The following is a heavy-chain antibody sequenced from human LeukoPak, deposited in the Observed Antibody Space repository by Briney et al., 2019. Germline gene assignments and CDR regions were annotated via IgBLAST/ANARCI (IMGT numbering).Heavy chain of an antibody. CDR1: GGSISSYY. V-gene: IGHV4-59*01. CDR2: IYYSGST. CDR3: ARADIEDGYNQYYFDY. J-gene: IGHJ4*02. Sequence: PSETLSLTCTVSGGSISSYYWSWIRQPPGKGLEWIGYIYYSGSTNYNPSLKRRVTISVDTSKNQFSLKLSSVTAADTAVYYCARADIEDGYNQYYFDYWGQGTLVTVSS. D-gene: IGHD5-24*01.